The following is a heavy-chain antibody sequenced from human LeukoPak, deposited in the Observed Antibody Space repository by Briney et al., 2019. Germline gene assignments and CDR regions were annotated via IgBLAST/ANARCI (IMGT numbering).Heavy chain of an antibody. D-gene: IGHD3-9*01. CDR3: ARGTDILSGPDY. CDR2: ISYDGSNK. CDR1: GFTFSSYA. J-gene: IGHJ4*02. V-gene: IGHV3-30*04. Sequence: GRSLRLSCAASGFTFSSYAMHWVRQAPDKGLERGAVISYDGSNKYYADSVKGRFTISRDNSKNTLYLQMNSLRAEDTAVYYCARGTDILSGPDYWGQGTLVTVSS.